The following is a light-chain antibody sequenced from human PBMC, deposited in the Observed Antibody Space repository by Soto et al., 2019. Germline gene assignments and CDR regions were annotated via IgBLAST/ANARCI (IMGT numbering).Light chain of an antibody. CDR1: QRVSSRY. V-gene: IGKV3-20*01. CDR3: QQYDSSSFT. Sequence: EIVLTQSPGTLSLSPGERATLSCRASQRVSSRYLAWYQQKPGQAPRLLIYGASSRATGIPDRFSGSGSGTDFTLAISRLEPEDFAVYYCQQYDSSSFTFGPGTKVDIK. CDR2: GAS. J-gene: IGKJ3*01.